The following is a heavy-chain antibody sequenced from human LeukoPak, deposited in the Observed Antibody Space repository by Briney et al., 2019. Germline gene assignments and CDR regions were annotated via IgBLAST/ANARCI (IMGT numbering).Heavy chain of an antibody. CDR2: ISGSGGST. J-gene: IGHJ4*02. CDR3: AKESRPTMVRDHHDY. D-gene: IGHD3-10*01. V-gene: IGHV3-23*01. Sequence: HPGGSLRLSCAASGFTFSSYGMSWVRQAPGKGLEWVSAISGSGGSTYYADSVKGRFTISRDNSKNTLYLQMNSLRAEDTAVYYCAKESRPTMVRDHHDYWGQGTLVTVSS. CDR1: GFTFSSYG.